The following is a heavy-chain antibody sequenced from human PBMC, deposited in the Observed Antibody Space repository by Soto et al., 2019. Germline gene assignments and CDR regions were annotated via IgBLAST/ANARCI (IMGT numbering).Heavy chain of an antibody. V-gene: IGHV4-59*01. CDR2: IYYSGST. Sequence: SETLSLTCTVSGGSISSYYWSWIRQPPGKGLEWIGYIYYSGSTNYNPSLKSRVTISVDTSKNQFSLKLSSVTAADTAVYYCTAADPYYYYGMDVWGQGTTVTVSS. CDR1: GGSISSYY. CDR3: TAADPYYYYGMDV. D-gene: IGHD6-13*01. J-gene: IGHJ6*02.